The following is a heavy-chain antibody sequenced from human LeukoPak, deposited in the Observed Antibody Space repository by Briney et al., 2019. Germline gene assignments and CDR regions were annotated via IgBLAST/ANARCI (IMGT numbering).Heavy chain of an antibody. V-gene: IGHV3-7*01. CDR1: GFTFSSYW. CDR3: ARDIEALDI. Sequence: GGSLRLSCAASGFTFSSYWMSWVRQTPGKGLEGVAYIKQDGSERYYVDSVKGRFTISRDNAKNSLYLQMTSLRAEDTAVYYCARDIEALDIWGQGTMVSVSS. J-gene: IGHJ3*02. D-gene: IGHD3-16*02. CDR2: IKQDGSER.